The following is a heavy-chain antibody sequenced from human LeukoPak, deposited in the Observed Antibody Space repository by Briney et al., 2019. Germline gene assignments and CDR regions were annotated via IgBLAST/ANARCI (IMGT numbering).Heavy chain of an antibody. D-gene: IGHD5-18*01. CDR2: FDPEDGET. Sequence: ASVKVSCKASGYTFTTYYMHWVRQAPGQGLEWMGGFDPEDGETIYAQKFQGRVTMTEDTSTDTAYMELSSLRSEDTAVYYCATRRIIQLWAPFDYWGQGTLVTVSS. CDR1: GYTFTTYY. CDR3: ATRRIIQLWAPFDY. J-gene: IGHJ4*02. V-gene: IGHV1-24*01.